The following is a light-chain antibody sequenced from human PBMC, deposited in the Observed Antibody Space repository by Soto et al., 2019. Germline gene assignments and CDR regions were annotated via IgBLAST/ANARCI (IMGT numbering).Light chain of an antibody. V-gene: IGLV2-14*01. CDR1: SSDVGANNF. Sequence: QSALTQPASVSGSPGQSITISCTGTSSDVGANNFVSWYQQHPGKAPKLLIYGVTNRPSGVSNRFSGSKSGNTASLSIPGLQADDDGDYYCSSYANTYNWVFGGGTKVTVL. CDR2: GVT. CDR3: SSYANTYNWV. J-gene: IGLJ3*02.